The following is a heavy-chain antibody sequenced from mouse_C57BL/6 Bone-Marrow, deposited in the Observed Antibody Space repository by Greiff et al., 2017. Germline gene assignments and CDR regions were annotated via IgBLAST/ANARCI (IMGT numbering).Heavy chain of an antibody. D-gene: IGHD1-1*01. V-gene: IGHV3-6*01. CDR3: AREYYGSDWYFDV. CDR2: ISYDGSN. J-gene: IGHJ1*03. Sequence: VQLQQSGPGLVKPSQSLSLTCSVTGYSITSGYYWNWIRQFPGNKLEWMGYISYDGSNNYNPSLKNRISITRDTSKNQFFLKLNSVTTEDTATYYCAREYYGSDWYFDVWGTGTTVTVSS. CDR1: GYSITSGYY.